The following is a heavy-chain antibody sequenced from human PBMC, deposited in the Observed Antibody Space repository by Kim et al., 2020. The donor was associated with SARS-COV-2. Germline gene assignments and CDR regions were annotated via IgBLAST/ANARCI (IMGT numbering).Heavy chain of an antibody. CDR3: MGNGWVS. J-gene: IGHJ5*02. D-gene: IGHD2-8*01. V-gene: IGHV3-7*01. CDR2: IKPDGGEK. Sequence: GSLRLSCAASGFTFSTYWMYWVRQAPGKGLEWVANIKPDGGEKNYVDSVKGRFTISRDNAKNSLYLQMNSLRAEDTALYYCMGNGWVSWGQGTLVTVSS. CDR1: GFTFSTYW.